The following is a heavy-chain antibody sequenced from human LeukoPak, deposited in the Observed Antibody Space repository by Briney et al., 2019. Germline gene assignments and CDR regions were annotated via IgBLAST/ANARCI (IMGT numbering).Heavy chain of an antibody. D-gene: IGHD7-27*01. V-gene: IGHV3-21*01. J-gene: IGHJ4*02. CDR1: GFTFSSYS. CDR2: ISSSSSYI. CDR3: ARDSLGLIGY. Sequence: GGSLRLSCAASGFTFSSYSMNWVRQAPGKGLEWVSSISSSSSYIYYADSVKDRFTTSRDNAKNSLYLQMNSLRAEDTAVYYCARDSLGLIGYWGQGTLVTVSS.